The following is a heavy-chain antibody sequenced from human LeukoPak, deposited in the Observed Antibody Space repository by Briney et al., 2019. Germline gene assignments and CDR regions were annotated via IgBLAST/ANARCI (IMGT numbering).Heavy chain of an antibody. J-gene: IGHJ6*03. Sequence: GGSLRLSCAASGLTFSSYEMNSVRQAPGRGLEWVSRINSDESSTSYADSVKGRFTISRDNAKNSLYLQMNSLRAEDTAVYYCARDLGTYSSGWYRFNYYYYYMDVWGKGTTVTVSS. CDR1: GLTFSSYE. D-gene: IGHD6-19*01. V-gene: IGHV3-74*01. CDR2: INSDESST. CDR3: ARDLGTYSSGWYRFNYYYYYMDV.